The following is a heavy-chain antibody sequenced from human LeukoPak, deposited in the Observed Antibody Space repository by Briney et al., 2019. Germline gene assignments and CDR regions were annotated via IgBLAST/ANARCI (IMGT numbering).Heavy chain of an antibody. CDR2: INPNSGGT. D-gene: IGHD3-22*01. CDR3: ARPQKYYSTSGYYLVS. Sequence: GASVKVSCKTSGYSFTDYYMHWVRQAPGQGLEWMGWINPNSGGTDSAQKFQGRVAMTRDTSLSTAYMELTRLTSDDTAVYYCARPQKYYSTSGYYLVSWGQGTLVTVSS. J-gene: IGHJ4*02. V-gene: IGHV1-2*02. CDR1: GYSFTDYY.